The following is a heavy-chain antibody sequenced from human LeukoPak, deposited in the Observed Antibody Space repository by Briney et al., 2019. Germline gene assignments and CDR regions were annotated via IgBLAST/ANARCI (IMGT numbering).Heavy chain of an antibody. D-gene: IGHD6-19*01. Sequence: GASVKVSCKASGYTFTSYGISWVRQAPGQGLEWMGWISPYNGNTNYAQRLQGRVTLTTDTSTTTAYMELRSLRSDDTAVYYCATATHSSGWQILGHLFDYWGQGTLVTVSS. V-gene: IGHV1-18*01. CDR3: ATATHSSGWQILGHLFDY. CDR1: GYTFTSYG. J-gene: IGHJ4*02. CDR2: ISPYNGNT.